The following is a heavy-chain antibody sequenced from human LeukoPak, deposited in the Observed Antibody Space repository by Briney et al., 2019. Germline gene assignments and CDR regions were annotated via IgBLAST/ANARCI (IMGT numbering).Heavy chain of an antibody. V-gene: IGHV3-64*01. J-gene: IGHJ5*02. CDR2: ISSSGGST. Sequence: GGSLRLSCAASGFTFSSYAMHWVRQAPGKGLKYVSAISSSGGSTYYANSVKGRFTISRDNSKNTLYLQMGSLRAEDMAVYYCARDQGRRWFDPWGQGTLVTVSS. CDR1: GFTFSSYA. D-gene: IGHD3-10*01. CDR3: ARDQGRRWFDP.